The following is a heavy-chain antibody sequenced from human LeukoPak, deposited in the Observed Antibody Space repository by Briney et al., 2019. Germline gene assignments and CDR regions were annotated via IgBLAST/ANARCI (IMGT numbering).Heavy chain of an antibody. J-gene: IGHJ4*01. CDR2: IDSRSSSI. D-gene: IGHD2-21*02. CDR1: GFTFSSYS. Sequence: GGSLRLSCAASGFTFSSYSMNWVSQAPGKGLEWVSNIDSRSSSIYYADSVKGRFTISRDNAKNSLYLQMNSLRAEDTAVYYCATGAVTAWGMFDYWGQGNLVTVSS. V-gene: IGHV3-48*01. CDR3: ATGAVTAWGMFDY.